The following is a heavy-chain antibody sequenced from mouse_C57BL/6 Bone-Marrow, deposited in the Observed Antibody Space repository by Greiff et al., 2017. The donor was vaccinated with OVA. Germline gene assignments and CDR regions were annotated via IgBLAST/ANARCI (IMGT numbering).Heavy chain of an antibody. D-gene: IGHD1-1*01. V-gene: IGHV1-15*01. J-gene: IGHJ2*01. CDR2: IDPETGGT. CDR3: TRHYYYGRSSYYFDY. Sequence: VQLQESGAELVKPGASVTLSCKASGYTFTDYEMHWVKQRPVHGLEWIGAIDPETGGTTYNQKFKGKAILTADKSSSTAYMKLRSLTSEDSAVYYCTRHYYYGRSSYYFDYWGQGTTLTVSS. CDR1: GYTFTDYE.